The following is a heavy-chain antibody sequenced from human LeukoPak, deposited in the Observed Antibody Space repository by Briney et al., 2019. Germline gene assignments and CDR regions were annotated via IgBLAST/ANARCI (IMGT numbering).Heavy chain of an antibody. CDR1: GFTFDDYA. Sequence: GGSLRLSCAASGFTFDDYAMHWVRQAPGKGLEWVSLISGDGGSTYYADSVKGRFTISKDKSKTSLYLQMNSLRTEDTALYYCAKDPYYYDSSGYYYPDYWGQGTLVTVSS. CDR2: ISGDGGST. CDR3: AKDPYYYDSSGYYYPDY. J-gene: IGHJ4*02. V-gene: IGHV3-43*02. D-gene: IGHD3-22*01.